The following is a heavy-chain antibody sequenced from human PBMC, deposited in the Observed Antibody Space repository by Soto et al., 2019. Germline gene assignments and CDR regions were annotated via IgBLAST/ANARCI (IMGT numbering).Heavy chain of an antibody. V-gene: IGHV4-30-2*01. Sequence: SETLSLTCAVSGGSISSGGYSWSWIRQPPGKGLEWIGYIYHSGSTYYNPSLKSRVTISVDRSKNQFSLKLSSVTAADTAVYYCARGRRCDYWGQGTLGTVSA. J-gene: IGHJ4*02. CDR1: GGSISSGGYS. CDR2: IYHSGST. CDR3: ARGRRCDY.